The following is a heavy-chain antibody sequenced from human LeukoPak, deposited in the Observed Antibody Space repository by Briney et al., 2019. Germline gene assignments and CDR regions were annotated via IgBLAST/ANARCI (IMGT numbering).Heavy chain of an antibody. V-gene: IGHV3-64D*06. CDR3: VKAKVGATFDS. D-gene: IGHD1-26*01. Sequence: GRCVRRACSAGEFTFNTYSMDWDAQAQGKQMKYVSGISSNGGSTYHADSVKGRFTISRDNSKNTVYLQMSSLRAEDTAVYYCVKAKVGATFDSWGQGTLVTVSS. CDR2: ISSNGGST. J-gene: IGHJ4*02. CDR1: EFTFNTYS.